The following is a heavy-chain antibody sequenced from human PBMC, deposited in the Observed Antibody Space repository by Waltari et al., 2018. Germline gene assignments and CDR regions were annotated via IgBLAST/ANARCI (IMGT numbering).Heavy chain of an antibody. CDR2: IYSGGST. Sequence: EVQLLESGGGLVQPGGSLRLSCAASGFTFSSDAMRWVRQAPGKGLEWFSVIYSGGSTYYADSVKGRFTISRDNSKNTLYLQMNSLRAEDTAVYYCAKVDGLVLHYWGQGTLVTVSS. CDR1: GFTFSSDA. J-gene: IGHJ4*02. D-gene: IGHD6-6*01. CDR3: AKVDGLVLHY. V-gene: IGHV3-23*03.